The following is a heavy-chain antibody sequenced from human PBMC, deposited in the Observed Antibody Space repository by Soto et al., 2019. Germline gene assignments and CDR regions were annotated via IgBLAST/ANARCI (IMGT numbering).Heavy chain of an antibody. CDR3: ARGVDAGVDY. CDR1: GYIFTNYD. J-gene: IGHJ4*02. D-gene: IGHD2-15*01. CDR2: MSPNNGDT. Sequence: QVQLVQSGAEVREPGASVKVSCKASGYIFTNYDINWVRQATGQGPEWMGWMSPNNGDTGYAQKFQGRVTMTMDTSISTAYMELSSLRSEDTAVYYCARGVDAGVDYWGQGILVTVSS. V-gene: IGHV1-8*01.